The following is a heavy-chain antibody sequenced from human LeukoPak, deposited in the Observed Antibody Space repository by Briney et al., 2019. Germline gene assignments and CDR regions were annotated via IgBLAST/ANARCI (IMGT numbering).Heavy chain of an antibody. CDR2: IHHSGST. CDR3: ARSDYGSGNYYWSLDY. Sequence: SETLSLTCAVYGGSISGYYWSWIRQPPGKGLEWIAEIHHSGSTNYNPSLKSRVTISIDTSRNQFSLKLSSVTAADTAVYYCARSDYGSGNYYWSLDYWGQGTLVTVSS. CDR1: GGSISGYY. D-gene: IGHD3-10*01. V-gene: IGHV4-34*01. J-gene: IGHJ4*02.